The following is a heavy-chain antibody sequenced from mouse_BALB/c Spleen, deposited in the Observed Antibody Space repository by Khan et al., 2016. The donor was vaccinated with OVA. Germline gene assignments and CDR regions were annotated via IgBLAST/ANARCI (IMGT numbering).Heavy chain of an antibody. Sequence: VELVESGPELVKPGASVKMSCKASGYTFTDYVISWEKQRTGQGLEWIGEIYPGSGNTNYNEKFRGKATLTADKSSSTAYMQVSILASEDSAVYFCAQPSYYYGSNSYWFFHVGGAGTTVTVSS. V-gene: IGHV1-81*01. CDR2: IYPGSGNT. J-gene: IGHJ1*01. CDR1: GYTFTDYV. D-gene: IGHD1-1*01. CDR3: AQPSYYYGSNSYWFFHV.